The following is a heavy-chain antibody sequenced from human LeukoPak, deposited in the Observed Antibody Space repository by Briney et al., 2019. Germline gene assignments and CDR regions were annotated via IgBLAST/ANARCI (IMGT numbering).Heavy chain of an antibody. CDR3: AKAPMTTVTTSDY. CDR1: GFTVSSNY. J-gene: IGHJ4*02. V-gene: IGHV3-66*01. Sequence: GGSLRLSCAASGFTVSSNYMSWVRQAPGKGLEWVSVVYSGGSTYYADSVKGRFTISRDNSKNTVYLQMNSLRAEDTAVYYCAKAPMTTVTTSDYWGQGTLVTVSS. D-gene: IGHD4-17*01. CDR2: VYSGGST.